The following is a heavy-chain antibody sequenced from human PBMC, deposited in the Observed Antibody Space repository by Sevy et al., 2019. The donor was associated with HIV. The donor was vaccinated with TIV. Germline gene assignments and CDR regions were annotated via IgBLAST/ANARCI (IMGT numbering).Heavy chain of an antibody. CDR1: GFTFSSYS. CDR2: ISSSSSTI. Sequence: GGSLRLSCAASGFTFSSYSMNWVRQAPGKGLEWVSYISSSSSTIYYEDSVKGRFTISRDNAKNSLYLQMNSLRAEDRAVYYSARAPRSYYYDSTGSRMDYGGEGTLVPVS. CDR3: ARAPRSYYYDSTGSRMDY. D-gene: IGHD3-22*01. J-gene: IGHJ4*02. V-gene: IGHV3-48*01.